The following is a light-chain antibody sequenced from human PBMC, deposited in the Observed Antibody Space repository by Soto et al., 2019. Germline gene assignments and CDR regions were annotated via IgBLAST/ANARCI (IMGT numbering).Light chain of an antibody. J-gene: IGLJ1*01. CDR1: SNDVGGYNY. CDR2: EVT. CDR3: NSYAGGTCPCG. V-gene: IGLV2-8*01. Sequence: QSALTQPPSASGSPEQSVTISCTGTSNDVGGYNYVSWYQQHPGRAHKLIIYEVTQRPSGVPDRFSGSKSGNTASLTVSGLQAEDEADYYCNSYAGGTCPCGFGTGTKRTGL.